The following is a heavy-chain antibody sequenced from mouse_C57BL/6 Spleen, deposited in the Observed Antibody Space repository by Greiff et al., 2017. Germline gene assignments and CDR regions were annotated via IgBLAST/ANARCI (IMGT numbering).Heavy chain of an antibody. J-gene: IGHJ2*01. D-gene: IGHD2-1*01. CDR1: GFNIKDDY. CDR3: TGGGNLDY. Sequence: VTLKVSGAELVRPGASVKLSCTASGFNIKDDYMHWVKQRPEQGLEWIGWIDPENGDTEYASKFQGKATITADTSSNTAYLQLSSLTSEDTAVYYCTGGGNLDYWGQGTTLTVSS. V-gene: IGHV14-4*01. CDR2: IDPENGDT.